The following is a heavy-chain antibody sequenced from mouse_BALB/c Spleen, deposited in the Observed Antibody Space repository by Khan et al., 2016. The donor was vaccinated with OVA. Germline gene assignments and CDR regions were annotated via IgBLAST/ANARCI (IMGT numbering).Heavy chain of an antibody. CDR1: GFTFSTYG. CDR2: ISSGGTYT. CDR3: TRHWVGVMDY. J-gene: IGHJ4*01. D-gene: IGHD1-1*01. Sequence: EVELVESGGDLVKPVGSLKLSCAASGFTFSTYGMSWVRQTPDKRLEWVATISSGGTYTYYPDSVKGRLTISRDNAKNTLYLQMNSLRSEDTAMYYCTRHWVGVMDYWGQGTSVTVSS. V-gene: IGHV5-6*01.